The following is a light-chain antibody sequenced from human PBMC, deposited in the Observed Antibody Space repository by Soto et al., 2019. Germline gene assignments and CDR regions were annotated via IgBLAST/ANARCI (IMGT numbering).Light chain of an antibody. CDR2: GVN. Sequence: QSVLTQPASVSGSPGQSITISCTGTSSDVGSYNLVSWYQQHPGKAPKLMIYGVNKRPSGVSNRFSGSKSGNTASLTISGLQAEDEADYCCCSYAGISTFYVFGTGTKLTVL. J-gene: IGLJ1*01. CDR3: CSYAGISTFYV. CDR1: SSDVGSYNL. V-gene: IGLV2-23*02.